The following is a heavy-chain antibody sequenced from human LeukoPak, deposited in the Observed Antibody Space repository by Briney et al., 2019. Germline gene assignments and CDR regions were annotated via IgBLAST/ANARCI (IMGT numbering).Heavy chain of an antibody. D-gene: IGHD6-19*01. V-gene: IGHV3-23*01. J-gene: IGHJ3*01. Sequence: GGSLRLSCAASGFTFTTYAINWVRDAPGKGLESVSGISADDKAYYADSVKGRFTISRDNSKNTVSPQMSRLRAEDTALYYCAKDLALAGTGGGFDVWGQGKRVAVSS. CDR1: GFTFTTYA. CDR2: ISADDKA. CDR3: AKDLALAGTGGGFDV.